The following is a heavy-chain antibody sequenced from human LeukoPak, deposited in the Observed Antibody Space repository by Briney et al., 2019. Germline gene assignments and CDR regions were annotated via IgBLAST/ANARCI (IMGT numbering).Heavy chain of an antibody. J-gene: IGHJ3*02. CDR3: ARDQLFAFDI. CDR1: GYTFTSYG. Sequence: ASVKVSCKASGYTFTSYGISWVRQAPGQGLEWMGGIIPIFGTANYAQKFQGRVTITADESTSAAYMELSSLRSEDTAVYYCARDQLFAFDIWGQGTMVTVSS. V-gene: IGHV1-69*13. D-gene: IGHD2-2*01. CDR2: IIPIFGTA.